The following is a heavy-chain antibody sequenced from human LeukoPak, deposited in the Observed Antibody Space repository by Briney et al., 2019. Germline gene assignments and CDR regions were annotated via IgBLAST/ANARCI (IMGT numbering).Heavy chain of an antibody. Sequence: GESLKISCKGSGYTFNYWIGWVRQMPGKGLEWMGIIYPGDSNTRYSPSFQGQVTISADKSISTAYLQWSSLKASDTAMYYCARHDMVTATEDWGRGTLVTVSS. CDR3: ARHDMVTATED. CDR1: GYTFNYW. D-gene: IGHD2-21*02. J-gene: IGHJ4*02. CDR2: IYPGDSNT. V-gene: IGHV5-51*01.